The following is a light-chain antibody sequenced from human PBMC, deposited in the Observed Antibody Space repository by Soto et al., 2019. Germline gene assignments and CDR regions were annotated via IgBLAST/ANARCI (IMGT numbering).Light chain of an antibody. CDR2: GTS. CDR3: QHYGSSRT. J-gene: IGKJ1*01. V-gene: IGKV3-20*01. Sequence: IVLTQSQDTLSLSPGERETLSCRASKSVSRSYLAWYQQKPGQAPRLLIYGTSSRATGIPDRFSGSGSGTDFTLTISRLQPEDFAVYYCQHYGSSRTFGQGTKVDTK. CDR1: KSVSRSY.